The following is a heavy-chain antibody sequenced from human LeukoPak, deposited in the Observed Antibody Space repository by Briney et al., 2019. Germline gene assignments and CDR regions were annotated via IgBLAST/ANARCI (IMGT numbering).Heavy chain of an antibody. CDR3: ARSIYSAYFDY. J-gene: IGHJ4*02. D-gene: IGHD1-26*01. CDR2: ISYDGSNK. CDR1: GFTFSTYG. Sequence: QPGGSLRLSCAASGFTFSTYGMHWVRQAPGKGLEWVAVISYDGSNKYYADSVKGRFTISRDNAKNSLYLQMNSLRAEDTAVYYCARSIYSAYFDYWGQGTLVTVSS. V-gene: IGHV3-30*03.